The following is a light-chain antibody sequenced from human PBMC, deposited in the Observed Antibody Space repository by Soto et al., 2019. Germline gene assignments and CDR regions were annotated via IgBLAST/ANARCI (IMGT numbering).Light chain of an antibody. CDR2: DAS. J-gene: IGKJ5*01. CDR3: QQFNDLSSS. Sequence: DIQMTQSPSSLSASVGDTITLTCQASQDIRFRLNWYQQKAGQAPKLLIFDASFLGSEVPSRFSGSGSGTHFTLTISSLQPEDFATYYCQQFNDLSSSFGQGTRLEIK. CDR1: QDIRFR. V-gene: IGKV1-33*01.